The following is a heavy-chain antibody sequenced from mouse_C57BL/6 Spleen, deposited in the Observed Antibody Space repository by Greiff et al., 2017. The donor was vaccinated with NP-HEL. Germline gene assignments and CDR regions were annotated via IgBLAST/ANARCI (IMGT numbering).Heavy chain of an antibody. CDR2: IYPGDGDT. D-gene: IGHD2-4*01. CDR3: AREGDYDGGVDY. J-gene: IGHJ2*01. CDR1: GYAFSSYW. Sequence: VQLQQSGAELVKPGASVKISCKASGYAFSSYWMNWVKQRPGKGLEWIGQIYPGDGDTNYNGKFKGKATLTADKSSSTAYMQLSSLTSEDSAVYFCAREGDYDGGVDYWDQGTTLTVSS. V-gene: IGHV1-80*01.